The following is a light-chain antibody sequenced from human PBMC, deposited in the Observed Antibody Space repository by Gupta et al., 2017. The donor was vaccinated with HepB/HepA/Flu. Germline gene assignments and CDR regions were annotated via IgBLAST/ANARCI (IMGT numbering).Light chain of an antibody. V-gene: IGLV2-8*01. CDR3: SSYAGSNKLI. Sequence: QSALTQPPSASGFPGQAVTISCTGPSSDIGGYNYVSWYQQHPGKVPKVMIYEVTKRPSGVPDRFSGSKSGNTASLTVSGLQAEDEADYYCSSYAGSNKLIFGGGTRLTVL. J-gene: IGLJ2*01. CDR1: SSDIGGYNY. CDR2: EVT.